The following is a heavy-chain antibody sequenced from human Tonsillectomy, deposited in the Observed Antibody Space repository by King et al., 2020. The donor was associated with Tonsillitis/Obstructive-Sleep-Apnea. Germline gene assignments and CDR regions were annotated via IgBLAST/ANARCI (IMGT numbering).Heavy chain of an antibody. V-gene: IGHV4-59*01. Sequence: QLQLQESGPGLVKPSETLSLTCTVSGGSISSYYWSWLRQPPGKGLEWVGYIYYSGSTNYNPSLKSRVTISVDTSKNRFSLKLSSVTAADTAVYYCARGGYYHSSGYYLWGQGTLVTVSS. CDR2: IYYSGST. D-gene: IGHD3-22*01. CDR3: ARGGYYHSSGYYL. CDR1: GGSISSYY. J-gene: IGHJ4*02.